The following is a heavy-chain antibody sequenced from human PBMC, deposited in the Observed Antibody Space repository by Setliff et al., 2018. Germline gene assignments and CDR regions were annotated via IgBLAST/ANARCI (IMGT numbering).Heavy chain of an antibody. V-gene: IGHV4-34*01. D-gene: IGHD3-3*01. J-gene: IGHJ4*02. CDR3: RYWSGYLKNDF. CDR1: GGSFTNYY. Sequence: PSETLSLTCTVYGGSFTNYYWGWIRQSPGKGLEWIGEINHSGSTNYNPSLKSRLTISVDASTNQFSLKLYSVTAADTAVYYCRYWSGYLKNDFWGQGTLVTVSS. CDR2: INHSGST.